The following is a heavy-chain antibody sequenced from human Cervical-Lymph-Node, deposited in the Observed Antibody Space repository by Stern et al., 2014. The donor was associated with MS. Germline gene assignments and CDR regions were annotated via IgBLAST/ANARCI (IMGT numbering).Heavy chain of an antibody. CDR2: ISYDGSRT. Sequence: QVQLVQSGGGVVQPGRSLRLSCTASGFTFSTYAMHWVRQAPGKGLEGVAVISYDGSRTYYADSVKGRFTMSRDSSKSTLYLQMNSLRSQDTAVYYCARDRGKFSDLWSGHDYWGQGSLVTVSS. V-gene: IGHV3-30-3*01. D-gene: IGHD3-3*01. CDR1: GFTFSTYA. J-gene: IGHJ4*02. CDR3: ARDRGKFSDLWSGHDY.